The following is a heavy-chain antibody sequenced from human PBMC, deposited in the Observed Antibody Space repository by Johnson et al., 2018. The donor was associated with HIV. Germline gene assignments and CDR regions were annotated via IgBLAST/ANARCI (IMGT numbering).Heavy chain of an antibody. Sequence: VESGGGVVQPGRSLRLSCAASGFTFSSYGMHWVRQAPGKGLEWVSAISGSGGSTYYADSVKGRFTISRDNAKNSLYLQMNSLRAEDTAVYYCARVLGTSDAFDIWGQGTMVTVSS. J-gene: IGHJ3*02. CDR1: GFTFSSYG. V-gene: IGHV3-21*01. D-gene: IGHD1-1*01. CDR2: ISGSGGST. CDR3: ARVLGTSDAFDI.